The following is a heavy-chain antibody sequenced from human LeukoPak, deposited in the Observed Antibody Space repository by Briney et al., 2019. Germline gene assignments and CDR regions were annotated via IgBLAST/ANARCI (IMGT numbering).Heavy chain of an antibody. V-gene: IGHV3-33*06. CDR3: AKGALDYMDV. Sequence: PGGSLRLSCAASGFPFSSYGMHWVRQAPGKGLEWVAVIWYDGSNKYYADSVKGRFTISRDNSKNTLYLQMNSLRAEDTAVYYCAKGALDYMDVWGKGTTVTASS. CDR1: GFPFSSYG. CDR2: IWYDGSNK. J-gene: IGHJ6*03.